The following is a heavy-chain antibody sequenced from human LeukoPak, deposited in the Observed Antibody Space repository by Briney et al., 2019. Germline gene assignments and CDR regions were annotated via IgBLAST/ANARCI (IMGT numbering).Heavy chain of an antibody. CDR2: INPNSGGT. J-gene: IGHJ4*02. CDR1: GYTFTGYY. CDR3: AKGYYYDSSGYFGTIDY. V-gene: IGHV1-2*02. Sequence: PWASVKVSCKASGYTFTGYYMHWVRQAPGQGLEWMGWINPNSGGTNYAQKFQGRVTMTRDTSISTAYMELSSLRAEDTAVYYCAKGYYYDSSGYFGTIDYWGQGTLVTVSS. D-gene: IGHD3-22*01.